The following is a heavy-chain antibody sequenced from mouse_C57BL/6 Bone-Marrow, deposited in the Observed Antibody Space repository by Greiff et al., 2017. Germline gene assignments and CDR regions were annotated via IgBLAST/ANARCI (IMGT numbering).Heavy chain of an antibody. V-gene: IGHV1-63*01. CDR2: IYPGGGYT. CDR1: GYTFTNYW. CDR3: ARWAFTWYFDV. Sequence: VKLVESGAELVRPGTSVKMSCKASGYTFTNYWIGWAKQRPGHGLEWIGDIYPGGGYTNYNEKFKGKATLTADKSSSTAYMQFSSLTSEDSAIYYCARWAFTWYFDVWGTGTTVTVSS. J-gene: IGHJ1*03.